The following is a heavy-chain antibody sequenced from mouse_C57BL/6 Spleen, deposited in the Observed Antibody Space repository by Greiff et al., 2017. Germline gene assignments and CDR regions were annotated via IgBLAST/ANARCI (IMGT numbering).Heavy chain of an antibody. CDR3: ARAALFYYDCCSFDG. D-gene: IGHD2-4*01. V-gene: IGHV1-80*01. J-gene: IGHJ2*01. CDR2: IYPGDGDT. Sequence: VQLQQSGAELVKPGASVKISCKASGYAFSSYWMNWVKQRPGKGLEWIGQIYPGDGDTNYNGKFKGKATLTADKSSSTTYMQLSSLPSEDSTVYFCARAALFYYDCCSFDGWGPGTTLTVSS. CDR1: GYAFSSYW.